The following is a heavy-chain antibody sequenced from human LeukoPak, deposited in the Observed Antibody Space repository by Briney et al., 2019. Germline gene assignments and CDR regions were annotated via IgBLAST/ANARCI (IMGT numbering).Heavy chain of an antibody. CDR2: IYYSGRT. CDR3: ARDGNPWNLDV. V-gene: IGHV4-59*01. J-gene: IGHJ2*01. D-gene: IGHD1-14*01. CDR1: GGSISSYY. Sequence: TSETLSLTCTVSGGSISSYYWTWIRQPPGKALEWIGYIYYSGRTSYDPSLKSRVTMSVDTSKNQFSLKLSSVTAADTAVYYCARDGNPWNLDVWGRGTLVTVSS.